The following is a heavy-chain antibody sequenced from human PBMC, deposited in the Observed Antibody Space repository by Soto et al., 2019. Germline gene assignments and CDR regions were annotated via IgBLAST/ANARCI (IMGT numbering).Heavy chain of an antibody. Sequence: QVQLVQSGAEVQKPGSSVKVSCKASGGSFRNFVISWVRQAPGQGLEWMGGIIPNSGTTNYAQKFQGKVTITADESTSTAYMELSGLTSEDTSLYYCARDLGGEATIRFWGQGTLVTVSS. D-gene: IGHD3-16*01. J-gene: IGHJ4*02. CDR2: IIPNSGTT. CDR3: ARDLGGEATIRF. V-gene: IGHV1-69*01. CDR1: GGSFRNFV.